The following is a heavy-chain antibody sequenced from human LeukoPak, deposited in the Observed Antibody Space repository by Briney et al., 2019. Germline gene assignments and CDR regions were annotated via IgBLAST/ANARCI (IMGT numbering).Heavy chain of an antibody. J-gene: IGHJ4*02. CDR2: INNSGST. D-gene: IGHD3-3*01. CDR1: GGSLSSSSFS. V-gene: IGHV4-39*01. CDR3: ARGHYDFSTGSYTGGFYYFDY. Sequence: SATLSLTCTFSGGSLSSSSFSLAWIRQPPGKGLEWIGSINNSGSTSPNPSLKSRVSIFVHTSQNQFSLKLSAVTAADTAMYYCARGHYDFSTGSYTGGFYYFDYWGQGTLVTVS.